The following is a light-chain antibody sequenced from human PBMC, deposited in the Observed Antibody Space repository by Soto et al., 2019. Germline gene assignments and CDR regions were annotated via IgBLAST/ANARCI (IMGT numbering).Light chain of an antibody. CDR3: QQYADWPPLT. Sequence: EIVMTQSPATLSVSPGYRATLSCRASQSVSSNLAWYQQKPGQAPRLVIYGASTRATAIPARFSGSGSGTEFTLTISSLQSEDFAVYYCQQYADWPPLTFGGGTKVEIK. V-gene: IGKV3-15*01. CDR2: GAS. CDR1: QSVSSN. J-gene: IGKJ4*01.